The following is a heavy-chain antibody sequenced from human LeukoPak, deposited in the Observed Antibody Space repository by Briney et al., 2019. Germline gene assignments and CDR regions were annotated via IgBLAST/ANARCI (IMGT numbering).Heavy chain of an antibody. CDR2: IIPIFGTA. D-gene: IGHD4-17*01. V-gene: IGHV1-69*13. J-gene: IGHJ5*02. CDR3: ARVGDRVNWFDP. CDR1: GGTFSSYA. Sequence: SVKVSCKASGGTFSSYAISWVRQAPGQGLEWMGGIIPIFGTANYALKFQGRVTITADESTSTAYMELSSLRSEDTAVYYCARVGDRVNWFDPWGQGTLVTVSS.